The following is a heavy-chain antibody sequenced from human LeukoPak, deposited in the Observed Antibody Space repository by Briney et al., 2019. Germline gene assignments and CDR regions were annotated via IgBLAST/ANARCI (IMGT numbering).Heavy chain of an antibody. CDR1: GFTFGLSS. J-gene: IGHJ4*02. CDR3: ARDSRSHCGTAACYGPYFDY. D-gene: IGHD2-2*01. V-gene: IGHV3-48*01. CDR2: IRSTGTTI. Sequence: GGSLRLSCTASGFTFGLSSMNWVRQAPGKGLEGGSYIRSTGTTIYYADSVKGRFTISRDNAKNSLYLQMNRLTAEDTAVYFCARDSRSHCGTAACYGPYFDYWGQGTLVTVSS.